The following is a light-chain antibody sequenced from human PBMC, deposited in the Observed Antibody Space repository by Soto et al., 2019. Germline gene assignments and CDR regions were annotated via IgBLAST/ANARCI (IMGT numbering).Light chain of an antibody. CDR2: GTF. J-gene: IGKJ5*01. CDR3: QQRSNWPRIT. Sequence: EIVMTQSPATLSLSPGQRATLSCRASQSVSSKLAWYQQKPGQAPRLLISGTFSGATGIPDRFSGSGSGTDFTLTITRLEPEDFAVYYCQQRSNWPRITFGQGTRLEIK. V-gene: IGKV3D-20*02. CDR1: QSVSSK.